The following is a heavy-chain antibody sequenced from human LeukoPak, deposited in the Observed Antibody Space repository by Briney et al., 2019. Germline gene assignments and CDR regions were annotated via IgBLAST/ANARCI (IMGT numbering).Heavy chain of an antibody. CDR3: ARVEDYYDSSGYPSYGMDV. CDR1: GFTLSKYA. J-gene: IGHJ6*02. D-gene: IGHD3-22*01. CDR2: ISSSSSYI. V-gene: IGHV3-21*01. Sequence: GGSLRLSCAASGFTLSKYAMNWVRQAPGKGLEWVSSISSSSSYIYYADSVKGRFTISRDNAKNSLYLQMNSLRAEDTAVYYCARVEDYYDSSGYPSYGMDVWGQGTTVTVSS.